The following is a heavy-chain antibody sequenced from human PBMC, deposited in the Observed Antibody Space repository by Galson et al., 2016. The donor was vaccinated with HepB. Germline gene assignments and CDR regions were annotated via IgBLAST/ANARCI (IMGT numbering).Heavy chain of an antibody. CDR3: AGGAYCGGDCFYKIDY. D-gene: IGHD2-21*02. V-gene: IGHV3-48*02. CDR1: GFTFSTYT. CDR2: ISSSSSMI. Sequence: SLRLSCAASGFTFSTYTMMWVRRAPGKGLQWVSYISSSSSMIDYADSVKGRFTISRDNAKNSLYLQMNSLRDEDTAVYYCAGGAYCGGDCFYKIDYWGQGTLVTASS. J-gene: IGHJ4*02.